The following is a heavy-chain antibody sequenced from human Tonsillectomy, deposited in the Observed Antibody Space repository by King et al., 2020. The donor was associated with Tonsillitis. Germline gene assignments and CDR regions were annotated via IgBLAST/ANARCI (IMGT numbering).Heavy chain of an antibody. D-gene: IGHD1-26*01. J-gene: IGHJ4*02. V-gene: IGHV3-30*18. CDR2: ISYDGSNK. CDR1: GFTFSSYG. CDR3: AKDGIVGAAYHFDY. Sequence: VQLVESGGGVVQSGRSLRLSCAASGFTFSSYGMHWVRQAPGKGLEWVAVISYDGSNKYYADSVKGRFSISRDNSKNTLYLQMNSLRAEDTAVYYCAKDGIVGAAYHFDYWGQGTLVTVSS.